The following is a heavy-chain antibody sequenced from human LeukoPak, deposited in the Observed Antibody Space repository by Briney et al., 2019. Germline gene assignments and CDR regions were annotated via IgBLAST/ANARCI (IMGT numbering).Heavy chain of an antibody. J-gene: IGHJ4*02. CDR3: ARERVTRGYYFDY. Sequence: GGSLRLSCAASGFTFSSYAMHWVRQAPGKGLEWVAVISYDGSNKYYADSVKGRFTISRDNSKNTLYLQMNSLRAEDTAVYYCARERVTRGYYFDYWGQGTLVTVSS. V-gene: IGHV3-30*04. D-gene: IGHD2-21*02. CDR2: ISYDGSNK. CDR1: GFTFSSYA.